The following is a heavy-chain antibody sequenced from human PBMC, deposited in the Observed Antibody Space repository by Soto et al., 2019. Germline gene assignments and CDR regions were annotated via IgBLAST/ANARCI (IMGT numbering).Heavy chain of an antibody. J-gene: IGHJ4*02. Sequence: GGSLRLSCAASGITVSNNYMSWVRQAPGKGLEWVSTVYGGGSTYYADSVKGRFTISRDNSKNTLYLQMNSLRAEDTAVYYCARLYSATYTNFDYWGQGTLVTVSS. CDR3: ARLYSATYTNFDY. V-gene: IGHV3-53*01. D-gene: IGHD1-26*01. CDR2: VYGGGST. CDR1: GITVSNNY.